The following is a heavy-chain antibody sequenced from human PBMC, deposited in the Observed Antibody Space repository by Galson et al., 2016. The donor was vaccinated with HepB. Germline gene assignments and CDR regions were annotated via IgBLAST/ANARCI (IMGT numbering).Heavy chain of an antibody. CDR2: IYHSGNI. Sequence: SETLSLTCAVYGGSFSGYYWNWIRQPPGKGLEWIGEIYHSGNINYNPSLKSRVTMSVDTSKNQVFLNLTSVTAADTAVYYCARGGYYDFWSGYYADAFDIWGQGTMVTVSS. CDR3: ARGGYYDFWSGYYADAFDI. D-gene: IGHD3-3*01. CDR1: GGSFSGYY. V-gene: IGHV4-34*01. J-gene: IGHJ3*02.